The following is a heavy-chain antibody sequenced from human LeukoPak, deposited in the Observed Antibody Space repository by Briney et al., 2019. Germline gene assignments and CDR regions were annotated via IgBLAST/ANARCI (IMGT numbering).Heavy chain of an antibody. D-gene: IGHD6-25*01. CDR2: ISSSGSTI. CDR3: ARRSGIAARELDYYMDV. J-gene: IGHJ6*03. CDR1: GFTFSDYY. V-gene: IGHV3-11*04. Sequence: GGSLRLSCAASGFTFSDYYMSWIRQAPGKGLEWVSYISSSGSTIYYADSVKGRFIISRDNAKNSLYLQMNSLRAEDTAVYYCARRSGIAARELDYYMDVWGKGTTVTVSS.